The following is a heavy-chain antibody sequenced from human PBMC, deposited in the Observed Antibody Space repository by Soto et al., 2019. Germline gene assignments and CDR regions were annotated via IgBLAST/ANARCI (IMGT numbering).Heavy chain of an antibody. CDR2: ISWNSGSI. V-gene: IGHV3-9*01. J-gene: IGHJ4*02. Sequence: PGGSLRLSCAASGFTFDDYAMHWVRQAPGKGLEWVSGISWNSGSIGYADSVKGRFTISRDNAKNSLYLQMNSLRAEDTALYYCAKAQLRYCSSTSCHHLDYWGQGT. CDR1: GFTFDDYA. D-gene: IGHD2-2*01. CDR3: AKAQLRYCSSTSCHHLDY.